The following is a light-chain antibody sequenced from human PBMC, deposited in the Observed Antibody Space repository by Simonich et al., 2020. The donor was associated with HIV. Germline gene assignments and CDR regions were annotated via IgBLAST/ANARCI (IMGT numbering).Light chain of an antibody. J-gene: IGKJ5*01. CDR3: QQYYSTPIT. Sequence: DIVMTQSPDSLSVSLGERATINCKSSQSVLYSSSNQNYLAWYQQKPGQPPKLLIYWASARQFGVPDRFSGSGAGTDFTLTISSLQAEDVAVYYCQQYYSTPITFGQGTRLEIK. CDR1: QSVLYSSSNQNY. CDR2: WAS. V-gene: IGKV4-1*01.